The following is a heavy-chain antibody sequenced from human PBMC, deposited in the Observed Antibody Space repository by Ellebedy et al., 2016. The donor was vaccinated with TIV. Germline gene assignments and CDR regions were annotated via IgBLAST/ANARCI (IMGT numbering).Heavy chain of an antibody. Sequence: SETLSLTXTATGDSITSADFYWSWIRQPPGKGLEWIGHIYYTGHTFYNPSLKSRLTISLGTSKHQFSLKVSSVTAADTAVYYCVRVSYCGADCHSGDYYVDNWGPGTLVTVTS. D-gene: IGHD2-21*01. V-gene: IGHV4-30-4*01. CDR3: VRVSYCGADCHSGDYYVDN. J-gene: IGHJ4*02. CDR1: GDSITSADFY. CDR2: IYYTGHT.